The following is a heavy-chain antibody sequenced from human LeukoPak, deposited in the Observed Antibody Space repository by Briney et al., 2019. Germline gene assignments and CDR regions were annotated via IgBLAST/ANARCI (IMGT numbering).Heavy chain of an antibody. CDR1: GFTVSSNY. CDR2: IYSGGSA. V-gene: IGHV3-53*01. J-gene: IGHJ6*03. Sequence: GGSLRLSCAASGFTVSSNYMSWVRQAPGKGLEWVSVIYSGGSAYYADSVKGRFTISRDNSKNTLYLQMNSMRDEDTAAYYCASSSWYYYYYYMDVWGKGTTVTVSS. D-gene: IGHD6-13*01. CDR3: ASSSWYYYYYYMDV.